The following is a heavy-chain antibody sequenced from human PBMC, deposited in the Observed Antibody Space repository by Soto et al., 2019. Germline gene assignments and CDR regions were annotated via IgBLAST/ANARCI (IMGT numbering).Heavy chain of an antibody. CDR2: IYYRGSD. V-gene: IGHV4-59*01. J-gene: IGHJ6*03. CDR3: AAVVAVGFVAPLYLWDV. Sequence: QVQLQESGPGLVKPSETLSLTCTVSGASISSYHWSWIRQSPGKGLEWIGYIYYRGSDNYNPSLQWRVSISGNPCKNRVSLKLSCVGASGTAVEYWAAVVAVGFVAPLYLWDVWGKGTTVTVS. D-gene: IGHD3-10*01. CDR1: GASISSYH.